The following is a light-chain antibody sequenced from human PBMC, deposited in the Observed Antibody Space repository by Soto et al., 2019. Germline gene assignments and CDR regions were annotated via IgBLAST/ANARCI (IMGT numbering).Light chain of an antibody. CDR3: QQYDTLAFT. CDR2: DAS. Sequence: DIQMPQSPSSLSASVGDRVTSTCQASHDISNYLNWYQQKLGKDPKLLIYDASNLEPGVPSRFSGSGSGTRFIFTISSLQPEDIAKYYCQQYDTLAFTFGPGTKVDL. CDR1: HDISNY. V-gene: IGKV1-33*01. J-gene: IGKJ3*01.